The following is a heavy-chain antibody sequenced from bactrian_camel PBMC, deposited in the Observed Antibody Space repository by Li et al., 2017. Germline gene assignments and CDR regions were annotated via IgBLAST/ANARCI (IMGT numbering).Heavy chain of an antibody. CDR1: GFTFRDYH. CDR3: VRPWGGNDVSFGY. J-gene: IGHJ6*01. CDR2: SSSGALSL. Sequence: VQLVESGGGLVQPGGSLKVSCATSGFTFRDYHMYWVRQGPGKGLEWVSSSSSGALSLVYADSVKGRFTISRDNAKNTVYLQMNSLKPEDTAVYYCVRPWGGNDVSFGYWGQGTQVTVS. V-gene: IGHV3S40*01. D-gene: IGHD3*01.